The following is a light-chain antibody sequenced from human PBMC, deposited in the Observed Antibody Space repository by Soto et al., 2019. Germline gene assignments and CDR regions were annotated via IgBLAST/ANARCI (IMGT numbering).Light chain of an antibody. Sequence: DIQLTQSPSFLSASVGDRVTITCRASQDIANYLAWYQQKPGKAPKFLIYATSTFQSGLPSRFSGSGSGTEFTLTISSLQPEDFATYYCQQLGFTFGPGTKVDIK. CDR2: ATS. CDR3: QQLGFT. J-gene: IGKJ3*01. CDR1: QDIANY. V-gene: IGKV1-9*01.